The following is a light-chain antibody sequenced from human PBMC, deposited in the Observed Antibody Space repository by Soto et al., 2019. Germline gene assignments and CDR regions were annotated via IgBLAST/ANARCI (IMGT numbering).Light chain of an antibody. CDR1: SSDVGGYNY. J-gene: IGLJ2*01. Sequence: QSALTQRASVSGSPGQSITISCTGTSSDVGGYNYVSWYQQHPGKAPKLMIYDVNTRPSGVSNRFSGSKSGNTASLTISGLQADDEADYYCSSYTSSISFGGGTKLTVL. CDR3: SSYTSSIS. V-gene: IGLV2-14*01. CDR2: DVN.